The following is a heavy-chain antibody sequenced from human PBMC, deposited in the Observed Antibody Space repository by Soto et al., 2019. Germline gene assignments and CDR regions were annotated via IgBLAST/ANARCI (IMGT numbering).Heavy chain of an antibody. CDR3: ARGETGLGV. V-gene: IGHV1-69*01. CDR2: IIPIFSSR. Sequence: QVQLVQSGAEVKQPGSSVKVSCKTSRDTFNKYAINWVRQAPGQGLEWMGWIIPIFSSRNYAEKFQGRVNITADDSTSTAYMEMRSLRFEDTAAYYCARGETGLGVWGQGTTVTVSS. CDR1: RDTFNKYA. J-gene: IGHJ6*02.